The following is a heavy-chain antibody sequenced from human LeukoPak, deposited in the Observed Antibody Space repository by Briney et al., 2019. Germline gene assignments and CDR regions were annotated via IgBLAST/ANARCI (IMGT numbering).Heavy chain of an antibody. V-gene: IGHV4-4*07. Sequence: SETLSLTCTVSGGSISSYYWSWIRQPAGKGLEWIGRIYTSGSTNYNPSLKSRVTISVDTSKNQFSLKLSSVTAADTAVYYCARSVEGYCRGGSCYYYSYYMDVWGKGTTVTVSS. J-gene: IGHJ6*03. CDR3: ARSVEGYCRGGSCYYYSYYMDV. CDR2: IYTSGST. CDR1: GGSISSYY. D-gene: IGHD2-15*01.